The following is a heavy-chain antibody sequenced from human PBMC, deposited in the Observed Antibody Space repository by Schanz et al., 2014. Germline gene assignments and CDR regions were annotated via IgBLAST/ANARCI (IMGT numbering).Heavy chain of an antibody. Sequence: EVQLAESGGGLVQPGGSLRLSCAASTFTFSSHSFNWVRQAPGKGLEWISYIAYNGGTIYYADSVKGRFTISRDNAKNSLYLEMNSLRAEDTALYYCARDRRNADLDYWGQGTLVTVSS. CDR1: TFTFSSHS. D-gene: IGHD1-1*01. J-gene: IGHJ4*02. V-gene: IGHV3-48*01. CDR3: ARDRRNADLDY. CDR2: IAYNGGTI.